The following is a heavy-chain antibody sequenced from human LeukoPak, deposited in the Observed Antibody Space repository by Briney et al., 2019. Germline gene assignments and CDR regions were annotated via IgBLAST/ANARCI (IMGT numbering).Heavy chain of an antibody. V-gene: IGHV4-34*01. CDR2: INHTGST. J-gene: IGHJ5*02. CDR1: GGSFSGYY. CDR3: AIDPWTSGSYRGRWFDP. D-gene: IGHD3-10*01. Sequence: TSETLSLTCAVYGGSFSGYYWSWIRQPPGKGLEWIGEINHTGSTNYNPSLKSRVTMSVDKSKNQFSLKLTSVTAADTAVYYCAIDPWTSGSYRGRWFDPWGQGTLVTVSS.